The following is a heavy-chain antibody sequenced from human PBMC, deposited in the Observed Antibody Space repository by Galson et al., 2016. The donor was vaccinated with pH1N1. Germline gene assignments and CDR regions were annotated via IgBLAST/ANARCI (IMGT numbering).Heavy chain of an antibody. CDR1: GFTFSNYG. CDR2: IWFDGRHK. CDR3: AKVWGPYSGNFPFNNYYTLDV. V-gene: IGHV3-33*06. J-gene: IGHJ6*02. D-gene: IGHD1-26*01. Sequence: SLRLSCAASGFTFSNYGMHWVRQAPGKGLEWVAVIWFDGRHKYYADSVKGRFTISRDNSKNTLYLQMNSPRGEDTAMYYCAKVWGPYSGNFPFNNYYTLDVWGQGTKVTVSS.